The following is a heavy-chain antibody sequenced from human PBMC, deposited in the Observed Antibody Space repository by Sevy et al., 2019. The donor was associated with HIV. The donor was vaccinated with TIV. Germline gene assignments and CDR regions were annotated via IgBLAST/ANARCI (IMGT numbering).Heavy chain of an antibody. CDR3: ARDLPPSATTVAHFDC. CDR2: ISNSGTSM. J-gene: IGHJ4*02. CDR1: GFTFSSYE. Sequence: PGGSLRLSCVASGFTFSSYEMNWVRQAPGKGLEWVSYISNSGTSMYYSDSVKGRFTISRDNARNSLYLQMNSLRAEDTAVYYCARDLPPSATTVAHFDCWGQWTLVTVSS. V-gene: IGHV3-48*03. D-gene: IGHD4-17*01.